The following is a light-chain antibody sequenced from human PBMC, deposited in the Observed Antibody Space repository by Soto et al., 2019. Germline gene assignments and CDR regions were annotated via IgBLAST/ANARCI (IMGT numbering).Light chain of an antibody. V-gene: IGLV8-61*01. CDR1: SGSVSISNY. CDR3: VLYMGSGIWA. Sequence: QAVVTQEPSFSVSPGGTVTLTCGLSSGSVSISNYPSWYQQTPGQAPRTLIYSIKTRSSGVPDRFSGSILGNKAALTITGAQADDEADYYCVLYMGSGIWAFGGGTKLTVL. CDR2: SIK. J-gene: IGLJ3*02.